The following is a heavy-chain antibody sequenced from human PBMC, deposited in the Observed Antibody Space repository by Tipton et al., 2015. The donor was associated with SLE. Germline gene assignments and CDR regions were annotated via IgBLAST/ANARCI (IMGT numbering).Heavy chain of an antibody. Sequence: QVQLVQSGAEVKKPGASAKVSCKASGYTFTSYDINWVRQATGQGLEWMGWMNPNSGNTGYAQKFQGRVTMTRNTSITTAYMEVSSLRSEDTAVYYCARVNDFWSGYPDWGQGTLVTVSS. V-gene: IGHV1-8*01. J-gene: IGHJ4*02. CDR1: GYTFTSYD. CDR2: MNPNSGNT. D-gene: IGHD3-3*01. CDR3: ARVNDFWSGYPD.